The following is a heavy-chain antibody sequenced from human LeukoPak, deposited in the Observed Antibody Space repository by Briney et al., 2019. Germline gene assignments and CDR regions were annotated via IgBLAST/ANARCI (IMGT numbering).Heavy chain of an antibody. CDR3: ARNGYSYGNYYYYMDV. Sequence: SETLSLTCTVSGGSISSYYWSWIRQPPGKGLEWIGYIYYSGSTNYNPSLKSRVTISVDTSKNQFSLNLSSVTAADTAVYYCARNGYSYGNYYYYMDVWGKGTTVTVSS. CDR2: IYYSGST. V-gene: IGHV4-59*01. D-gene: IGHD5-18*01. J-gene: IGHJ6*03. CDR1: GGSISSYY.